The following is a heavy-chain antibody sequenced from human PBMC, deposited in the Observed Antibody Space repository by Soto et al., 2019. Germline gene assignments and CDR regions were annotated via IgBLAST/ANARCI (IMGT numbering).Heavy chain of an antibody. Sequence: ASVKVSCKASGYTFTSYDINWVRQATGQGLEWMGWMNPNSGNTGYAQKFQGRVTMTRSTSISTAYMELSSLRSEDTAVYYCARWGSLGYYGLGPMADYYYGMDAWGQGTTVTVSS. CDR2: MNPNSGNT. D-gene: IGHD3-10*01. CDR1: GYTFTSYD. J-gene: IGHJ6*02. V-gene: IGHV1-8*01. CDR3: ARWGSLGYYGLGPMADYYYGMDA.